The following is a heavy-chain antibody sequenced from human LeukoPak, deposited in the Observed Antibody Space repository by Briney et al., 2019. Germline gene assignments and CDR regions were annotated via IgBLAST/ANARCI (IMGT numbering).Heavy chain of an antibody. CDR1: GFTFSSYA. D-gene: IGHD2-2*01. CDR2: ISGSGGST. J-gene: IGHJ4*02. CDR3: AKDDETIVVVPAAINY. V-gene: IGHV3-23*01. Sequence: GGSLRLSCAASGFTFSSYAMSWVRQAPGKGLEWVSAISGSGGSTYYADSVKGRFTISRDNSKNTLYLQMNSLRAEDTAVYYCAKDDETIVVVPAAINYWGQGTLVTVSS.